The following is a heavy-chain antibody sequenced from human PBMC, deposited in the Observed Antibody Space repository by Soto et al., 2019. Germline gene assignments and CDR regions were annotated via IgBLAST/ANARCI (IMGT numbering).Heavy chain of an antibody. CDR2: FDPDEAET. J-gene: IGHJ5*02. Sequence: QVRLVQSGAEVKKPGASVNVSCKVSGYTLNEVAMHWVRQAPGKGLEWLGGFDPDEAETIYAQHFQGRVTMTEDTSTDTVYMELSSLRSEDTALYFCTTYHGDYSFDHWGQGTLVTGSS. CDR1: GYTLNEVA. V-gene: IGHV1-24*01. CDR3: TTYHGDYSFDH. D-gene: IGHD4-17*01.